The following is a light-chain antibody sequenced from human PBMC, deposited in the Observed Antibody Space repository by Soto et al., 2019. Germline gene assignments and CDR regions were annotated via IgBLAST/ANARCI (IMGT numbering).Light chain of an antibody. CDR3: QHLLPYLEEQPST. CDR1: VSSY. J-gene: IGKJ4*01. Sequence: VSSYLAWYQQKPGQAPRLLIYDASNRATGIPARFSGSGSGTDFTLVCSLGIPDDLPVHSCQHLLPYLEEQPSTFGGGTKVDIK. V-gene: IGKV3-11*01. CDR2: DAS.